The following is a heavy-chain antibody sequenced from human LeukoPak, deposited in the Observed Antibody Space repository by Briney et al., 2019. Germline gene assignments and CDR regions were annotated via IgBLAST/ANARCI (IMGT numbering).Heavy chain of an antibody. Sequence: SETLSLTCTVSGASIRSGDYYWSWIRQPPGKGLEWIGYIYDSGSTYYNPSLKSRITISVDTSENRFSLKLSSVTATDTAVYYCARDCSGGSCYGAFDIWGQGTVVTVSS. CDR3: ARDCSGGSCYGAFDI. D-gene: IGHD2-15*01. CDR1: GASIRSGDYY. V-gene: IGHV4-30-4*01. CDR2: IYDSGST. J-gene: IGHJ3*02.